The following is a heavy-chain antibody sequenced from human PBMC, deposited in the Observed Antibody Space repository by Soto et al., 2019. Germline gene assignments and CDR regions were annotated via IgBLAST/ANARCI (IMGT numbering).Heavy chain of an antibody. CDR3: ARPIQYYFDTSAQSARFDP. CDR1: GGTFGSYA. D-gene: IGHD3-22*01. J-gene: IGHJ5*02. V-gene: IGHV1-69*12. CDR2: IIPIFSTP. Sequence: QVQLVQSGAEVKKPGSSVKVSCKTSGGTFGSYAISWVRQAPGQGLEWMGGIIPIFSTPNYAQKFQGRVTITADESTSTAYMELSSLRSEDTAVYYCARPIQYYFDTSAQSARFDPWGQGTLVTVSS.